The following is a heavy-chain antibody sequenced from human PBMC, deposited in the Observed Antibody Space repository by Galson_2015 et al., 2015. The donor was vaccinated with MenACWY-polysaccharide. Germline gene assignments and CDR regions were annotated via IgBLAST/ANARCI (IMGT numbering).Heavy chain of an antibody. CDR3: ARSSPATWGGY. Sequence: SLRLSCAVSGFSLSNYWMNWVRQAPGKGLEWVANINQDGSEKHYVDSVNGRFTISRDNAKNSLYLQMNILRAEDTAVYYCARSSPATWGGYWGLGTLVTVSS. V-gene: IGHV3-7*01. D-gene: IGHD7-27*01. CDR2: INQDGSEK. J-gene: IGHJ4*02. CDR1: GFSLSNYW.